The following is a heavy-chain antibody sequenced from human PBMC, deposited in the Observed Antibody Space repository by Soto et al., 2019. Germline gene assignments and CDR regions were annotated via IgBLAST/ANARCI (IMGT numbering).Heavy chain of an antibody. CDR2: INPDSGGT. D-gene: IGHD6-19*01. CDR3: ASIAVAPGPYYYYGMDV. Sequence: ASVKVSCEASGYTFTGYYMHWVRQAPGQGLEWMGWINPDSGGTKYAQKFQGRVTITRDTSTSTAYMELSSLRSEDTAVYYCASIAVAPGPYYYYGMDVWGQGTTVTVSS. J-gene: IGHJ6*02. CDR1: GYTFTGYY. V-gene: IGHV1-2*02.